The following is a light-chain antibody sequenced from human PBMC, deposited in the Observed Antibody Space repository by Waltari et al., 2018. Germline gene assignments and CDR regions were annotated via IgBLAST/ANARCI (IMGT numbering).Light chain of an antibody. J-gene: IGKJ1*01. V-gene: IGKV3-20*01. CDR1: QSIGIY. CDR2: HET. CDR3: QKYESLPAT. Sequence: EIVLTQSPGTLSLSPGERATLSCRASQSIGIYLAWYQQKPGQAPRLLMYHETSRATGIPDRFSGSGSGTDFRLTISRLEPEDFAVYYCQKYESLPATFGQGTKVEIK.